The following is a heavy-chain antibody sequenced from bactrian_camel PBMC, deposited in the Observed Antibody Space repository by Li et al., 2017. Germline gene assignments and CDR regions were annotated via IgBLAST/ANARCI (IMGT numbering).Heavy chain of an antibody. CDR2: IDRDGTGT. Sequence: VQLVESGGGLVQPGKSLTLSCAASGFTFSRYYMAWVRQTPGKGLEWVARIDRDGTGTTYAHSLEGRFTISRDNAKNTVFLQMNSLKSEDTALYYCATQIGLGQGTQVTVS. V-gene: IGHV3S5*01. CDR1: GFTFSRYY. J-gene: IGHJ4*01.